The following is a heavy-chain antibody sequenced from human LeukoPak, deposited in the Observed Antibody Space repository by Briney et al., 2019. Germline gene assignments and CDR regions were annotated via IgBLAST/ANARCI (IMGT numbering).Heavy chain of an antibody. Sequence: ASVKVSCKVSGYTFTGYYMHWVQQAPGKGLEWMGLVDPEDGETIYAEKFQGRVTITADRSADTAYMELSSLRSEDTAVYYCATEFRIAARPGGDYWGQGTLVTVSS. V-gene: IGHV1-69-2*01. CDR2: VDPEDGET. CDR3: ATEFRIAARPGGDY. J-gene: IGHJ4*02. D-gene: IGHD6-6*01. CDR1: GYTFTGYY.